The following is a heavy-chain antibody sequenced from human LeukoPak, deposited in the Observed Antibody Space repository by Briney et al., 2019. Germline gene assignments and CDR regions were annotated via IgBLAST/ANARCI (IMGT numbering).Heavy chain of an antibody. V-gene: IGHV3-33*01. J-gene: IGHJ5*02. CDR3: ARDRRRYCSSTSCYTELDP. D-gene: IGHD2-2*02. Sequence: GRSLRLSCAASGFTFSSYGMHWVRQAPGKGLEWVAVIWYDGSNKYYADSVKGRFTISRDNSKNTLYLQMNSLRAEDTAVYYCARDRRRYCSSTSCYTELDPWGQGTLVTVSS. CDR2: IWYDGSNK. CDR1: GFTFSSYG.